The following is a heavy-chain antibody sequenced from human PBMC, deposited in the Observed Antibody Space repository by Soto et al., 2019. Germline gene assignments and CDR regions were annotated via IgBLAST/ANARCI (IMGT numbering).Heavy chain of an antibody. J-gene: IGHJ6*04. CDR3: ARDRCSSNSCYRGHGMDV. Sequence: QVQLVQSGAEVKKPGSSVKVSCKASGGTFSSYAISWVRQAPGQGLEWMGGIIPIFGTANYAQKFQGRVTITADESTSTAYMELSSLRSEETAVYYCARDRCSSNSCYRGHGMDVWGKGTTVTVSS. CDR1: GGTFSSYA. D-gene: IGHD2-2*02. CDR2: IIPIFGTA. V-gene: IGHV1-69*01.